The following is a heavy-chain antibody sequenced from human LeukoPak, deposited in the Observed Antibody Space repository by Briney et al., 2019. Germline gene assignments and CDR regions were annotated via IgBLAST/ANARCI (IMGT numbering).Heavy chain of an antibody. CDR3: ARDSRSGVFGVAPFDY. V-gene: IGHV3-11*04. CDR2: ISSSGSTI. CDR1: GFPFSDYY. J-gene: IGHJ4*02. Sequence: PGGSLRLFCTAYGFPFSDYYMSWIRQAPGKGLEGVSYISSSGSTIFYADSVKGRFTIARDNAKNSLYLQMNSLRAEDTAVYYCARDSRSGVFGVAPFDYWGQGTLVTVSS. D-gene: IGHD3-3*01.